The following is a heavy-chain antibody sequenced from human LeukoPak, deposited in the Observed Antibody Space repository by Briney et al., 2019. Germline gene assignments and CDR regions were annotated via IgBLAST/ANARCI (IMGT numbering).Heavy chain of an antibody. CDR2: ISSSSSYI. D-gene: IGHD1-26*01. CDR1: EFSVGSNY. J-gene: IGHJ6*03. V-gene: IGHV3-21*01. CDR3: ARATWDPNYYYYMDV. Sequence: GGSLRLSCAASEFSVGSNYMTWVRQAPGKGLEWVSSISSSSSYIYYADSVKGRFTISRDNAKNSLFLQMNSLRAEDTAVYFCARATWDPNYYYYMDVWGKGTTVTISS.